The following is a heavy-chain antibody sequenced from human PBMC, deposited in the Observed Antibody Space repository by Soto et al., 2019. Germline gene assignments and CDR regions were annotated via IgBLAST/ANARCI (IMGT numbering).Heavy chain of an antibody. CDR1: GGTISSSNYY. J-gene: IGHJ5*02. CDR3: ARHDADVYSSSWSYNWFDP. CDR2: IYYSGST. D-gene: IGHD6-13*01. V-gene: IGHV4-39*01. Sequence: PSETLSLTCTVSGGTISSSNYYWGWIRQPPGKGLEWIGSIYYSGSTYYNPSLKSRVTISVDTSKNQFSLKLRSVTAADTAVYYCARHDADVYSSSWSYNWFDPWGQGTLVTVSS.